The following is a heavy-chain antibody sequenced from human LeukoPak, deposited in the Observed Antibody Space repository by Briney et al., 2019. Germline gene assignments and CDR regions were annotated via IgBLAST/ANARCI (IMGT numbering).Heavy chain of an antibody. Sequence: GGSPRLSCAASGFPFSSYSMSWVGQAPGRALEWVSAVSGSGGTTYYADSVKGRFTISRDNSKNTLYLQMNSLRAEDTAVYYCAKSDSYDSSGHPSSFEYWGQGTLVTVSS. CDR2: VSGSGGTT. CDR1: GFPFSSYS. D-gene: IGHD3-22*01. V-gene: IGHV3-23*01. CDR3: AKSDSYDSSGHPSSFEY. J-gene: IGHJ4*02.